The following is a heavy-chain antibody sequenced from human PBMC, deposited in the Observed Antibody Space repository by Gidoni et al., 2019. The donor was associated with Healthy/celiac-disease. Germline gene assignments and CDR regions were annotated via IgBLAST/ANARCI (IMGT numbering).Heavy chain of an antibody. CDR2: IIPIFGTA. V-gene: IGHV1-69*06. D-gene: IGHD1-26*01. CDR1: GGTFSSYA. J-gene: IGHJ4*02. Sequence: QVQLVQSGAEVKKPGSSVKVSCKASGGTFSSYAISWVRQAPGQGLEWMGGIIPIFGTANYAQKFQGRVTITADKSTSTAYMELSSLRSEDTAVYYCASGVFSHSGSYRLSSGGWGQGTLVTVSS. CDR3: ASGVFSHSGSYRLSSGG.